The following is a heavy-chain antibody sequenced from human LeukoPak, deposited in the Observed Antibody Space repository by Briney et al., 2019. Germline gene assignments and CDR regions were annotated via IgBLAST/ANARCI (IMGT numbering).Heavy chain of an antibody. V-gene: IGHV3-64*01. Sequence: GGSLRLSCAASGLTFSSYAMHWVRQAPGKGLEYVSAISSNGGSTYYANSVKGRFTISRDNSKNTLYLQMGSLRAEDMAVYYCARGLYNYDILTGYLIRWGQGTLVTVSS. CDR2: ISSNGGST. D-gene: IGHD3-9*01. CDR3: ARGLYNYDILTGYLIR. J-gene: IGHJ4*02. CDR1: GLTFSSYA.